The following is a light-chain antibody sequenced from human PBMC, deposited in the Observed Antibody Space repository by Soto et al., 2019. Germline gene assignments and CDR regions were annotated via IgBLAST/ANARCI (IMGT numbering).Light chain of an antibody. V-gene: IGLV4-69*01. J-gene: IGLJ2*01. CDR3: QTWGTGIVI. CDR1: SGHSTYA. CDR2: LNSDGSH. Sequence: QLVLTQSPSASASLGASVKLTCTLSSGHSTYAIAWHQQQPEKGPRFLMKLNSDGSHNRGDGIPDRFSGSSSGAERYLSISGLQSEDEAEYYCQTWGTGIVILGGGTKLTVL.